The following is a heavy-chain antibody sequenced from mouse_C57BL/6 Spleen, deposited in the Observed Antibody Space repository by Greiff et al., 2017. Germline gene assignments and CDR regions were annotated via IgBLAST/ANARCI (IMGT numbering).Heavy chain of an antibody. J-gene: IGHJ2*01. CDR3: ARGNYYSISYSYFDY. D-gene: IGHD1-1*01. Sequence: QVQLQQPGAELVKPGASVKLSCKASGYTFPSYWMQWVKQRPGPGLDLIGEIDPSDSYPKYNQKFKGKAPLTVDTSSSTAYMQLSSLTSEDSAVYYCARGNYYSISYSYFDYWGQGTTLTVSA. CDR1: GYTFPSYW. V-gene: IGHV1-50*01. CDR2: IDPSDSYP.